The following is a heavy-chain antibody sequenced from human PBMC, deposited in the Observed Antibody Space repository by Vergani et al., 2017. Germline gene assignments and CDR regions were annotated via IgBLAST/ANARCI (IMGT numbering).Heavy chain of an antibody. D-gene: IGHD5-24*01. Sequence: EVQLVQSGAEVKKPGESLKISCKVSGYSFTNYWIGWVRQMPGKGLEWMGIMHPGDSDTRYSPSFQGQVTISADKSISTAYLQWGSLEASDTAMYYCAKVLPAQRWLPWDWGQGTLVTVSS. J-gene: IGHJ4*02. CDR2: MHPGDSDT. CDR1: GYSFTNYW. CDR3: AKVLPAQRWLPWD. V-gene: IGHV5-51*01.